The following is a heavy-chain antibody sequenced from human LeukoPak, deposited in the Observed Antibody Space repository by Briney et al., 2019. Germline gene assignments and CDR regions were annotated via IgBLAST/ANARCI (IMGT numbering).Heavy chain of an antibody. CDR3: ARGTTVTRLYGKGAFDI. Sequence: GGSLRLSCAASGFTASSNYMSWVRQAPGPGLEWVSVIYSGGTTYYADSVKGGFTISRDNSKNTLHLQMNSLRGEDTAVYYCARGTTVTRLYGKGAFDIWGQGTMVTVSS. CDR2: IYSGGTT. V-gene: IGHV3-66*01. D-gene: IGHD4-17*01. CDR1: GFTASSNY. J-gene: IGHJ3*02.